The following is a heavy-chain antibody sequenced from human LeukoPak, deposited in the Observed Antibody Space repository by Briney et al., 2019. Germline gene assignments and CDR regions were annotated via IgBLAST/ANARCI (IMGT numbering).Heavy chain of an antibody. Sequence: EGSLRLSCAASGFTFSSYGMHWVGQAPGKGLEWVAVIWYDGSNKYYADSVKGRFTISRDNSKNTLYLQMNRLRAEDTAVYYCARDSDTGTFDCWGQGTLVTVSS. CDR1: GFTFSSYG. CDR2: IWYDGSNK. V-gene: IGHV3-33*01. J-gene: IGHJ4*02. CDR3: ARDSDTGTFDC. D-gene: IGHD1-1*01.